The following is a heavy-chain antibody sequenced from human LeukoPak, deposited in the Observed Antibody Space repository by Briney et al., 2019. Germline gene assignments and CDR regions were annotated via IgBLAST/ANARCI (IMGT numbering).Heavy chain of an antibody. Sequence: GGSLRLSCAASGFTFSSYGMHWVRQAPGKGLEWVAFIRYDGSNKHYADSVKGRFTISRDKSKNTLYLQMNSLRAEDTAVYYCAKEPPVWGDYDTYYFDYWGQGTLVTVSS. J-gene: IGHJ4*02. CDR3: AKEPPVWGDYDTYYFDY. D-gene: IGHD4-17*01. V-gene: IGHV3-30*02. CDR2: IRYDGSNK. CDR1: GFTFSSYG.